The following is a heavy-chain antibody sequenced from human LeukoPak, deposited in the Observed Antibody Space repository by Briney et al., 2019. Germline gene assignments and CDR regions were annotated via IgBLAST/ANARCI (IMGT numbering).Heavy chain of an antibody. CDR2: FYYSGRT. Sequence: SETLSLTCTVSGGSISSSAYHWGWIRQPPGKGLEWIGSFYYSGRTYYNLSLKSRVTISVDTSKDQFSLKLSSVTAADTAVYYCATSPAGGALPENWGQGTLVTVSS. V-gene: IGHV4-39*01. J-gene: IGHJ4*02. D-gene: IGHD3-16*01. CDR1: GGSISSSAYH. CDR3: ATSPAGGALPEN.